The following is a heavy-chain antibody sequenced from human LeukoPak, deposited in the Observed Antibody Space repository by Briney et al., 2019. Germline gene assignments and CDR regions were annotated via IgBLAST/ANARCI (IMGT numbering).Heavy chain of an antibody. CDR3: ARGGGRDGYNFDY. Sequence: ASVKVSCKASGGTFSSYAISWVRQAPGQGLEWMGRIIPILGIANYAQKFQGRVTITADKSTSTAYMELSSLRSEDTAVYYCARGGGRDGYNFDYWGQGTLVTVSS. CDR2: IIPILGIA. J-gene: IGHJ4*02. CDR1: GGTFSSYA. D-gene: IGHD5-24*01. V-gene: IGHV1-69*04.